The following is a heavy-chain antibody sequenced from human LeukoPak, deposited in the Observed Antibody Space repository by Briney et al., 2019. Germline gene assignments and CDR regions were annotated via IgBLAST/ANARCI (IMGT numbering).Heavy chain of an antibody. CDR3: ARSYCSGGSCYVAFDY. CDR1: GYTFFLYA. V-gene: IGHV1-3*03. Sequence: GASVKVSCKASGYTFFLYAIHWVRQAPGQGLEWMGWINTQNGNTEYSQEFQGRVTITRDTSASTAYMELSSLRSEDMAVYYCARSYCSGGSCYVAFDYWGQGTLVTVSS. J-gene: IGHJ4*02. D-gene: IGHD2-15*01. CDR2: INTQNGNT.